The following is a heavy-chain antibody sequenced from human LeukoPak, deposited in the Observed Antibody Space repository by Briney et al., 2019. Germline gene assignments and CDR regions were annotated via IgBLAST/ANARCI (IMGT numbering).Heavy chain of an antibody. D-gene: IGHD1-26*01. CDR3: ARELAATWGQRFDY. J-gene: IGHJ4*02. CDR2: ISYDGSNK. CDR1: GFTFSSYA. V-gene: IGHV3-30*04. Sequence: GGSLRLSCAASGFTFSSYAMHWVRQAPGKGLEWVAVISYDGSNKYYADSVKGRFTISRDNSKNTLYLQMNSLRAEDTAVYYCARELAATWGQRFDYWGQGTLVTVTS.